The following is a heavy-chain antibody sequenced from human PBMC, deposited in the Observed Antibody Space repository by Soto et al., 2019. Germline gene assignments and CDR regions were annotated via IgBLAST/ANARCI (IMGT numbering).Heavy chain of an antibody. D-gene: IGHD3-16*02. Sequence: SETLSLTCTVSGGSISSSSYYWGWIRQPPGKGREWIGSIYYSGSTYYNPSLKSRVTISVDTSKNQFSLKLSSLTAADTAVYYCARRETLLHLGELSCPLFDYWGQGTLVTVSS. CDR3: ARRETLLHLGELSCPLFDY. V-gene: IGHV4-39*01. CDR2: IYYSGST. J-gene: IGHJ4*02. CDR1: GGSISSSSYY.